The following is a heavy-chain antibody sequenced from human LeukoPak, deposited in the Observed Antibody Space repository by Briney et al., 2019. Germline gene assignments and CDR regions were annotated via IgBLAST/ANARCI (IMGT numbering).Heavy chain of an antibody. V-gene: IGHV4-4*07. J-gene: IGHJ6*03. Sequence: PSETLSLTCTVSSGSISSYYWSWIRQPAGKGLEWIGRIYTSGSTNYNPSLKSRVTISVDKSKNQFSLKLSSVTAADTAVYYCARVGSSSSFYYYYYMDVWGKGTTVTVSS. CDR2: IYTSGST. CDR3: ARVGSSSSFYYYYYMDV. CDR1: SGSISSYY. D-gene: IGHD6-6*01.